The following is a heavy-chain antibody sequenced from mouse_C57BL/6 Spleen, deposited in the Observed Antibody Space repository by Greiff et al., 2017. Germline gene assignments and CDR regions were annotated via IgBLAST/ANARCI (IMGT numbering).Heavy chain of an antibody. CDR1: GYTFTDYY. D-gene: IGHD2-4*01. Sequence: EVQLQQSGPVLVKPGASVKMSCKASGYTFTDYYMNWVKQSHGKSLEWIGVINPYNGGTSYNQKFKGKATLTVDKSSSTAYMELNSLTSEDSAVYYCARDHDYDETWFAYWGQGTLVTVSA. CDR2: INPYNGGT. CDR3: ARDHDYDETWFAY. J-gene: IGHJ3*01. V-gene: IGHV1-19*01.